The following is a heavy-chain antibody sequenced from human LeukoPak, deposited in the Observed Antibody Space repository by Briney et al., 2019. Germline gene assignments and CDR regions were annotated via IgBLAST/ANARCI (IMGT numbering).Heavy chain of an antibody. V-gene: IGHV3-13*04. Sequence: GGSLRLSCAASGFTFSSYDIQWVRQATGKGLEWVSSIGTAGDTYYAGSVKGRFTLSRENAKKSSYLQMNNLGAGDTPVYYCARGALGFDYWGQGTLVTVSS. J-gene: IGHJ4*02. CDR3: ARGALGFDY. CDR2: IGTAGDT. CDR1: GFTFSSYD.